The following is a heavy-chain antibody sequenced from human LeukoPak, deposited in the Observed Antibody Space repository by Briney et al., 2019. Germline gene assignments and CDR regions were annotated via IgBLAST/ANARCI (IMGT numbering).Heavy chain of an antibody. CDR2: IVSSGSNT. V-gene: IGHV3-23*01. D-gene: IGHD3-10*01. Sequence: GGSLRLSCAASGFIFSNYAMNWVRQAPGKGLEWVSVIVSSGSNTFYADSVKGRFTTSRDNAKNSLYLQMNSLRAEDTALYYCAKDSRGSGSRYYGMDVWGQGTTVTVSS. CDR3: AKDSRGSGSRYYGMDV. J-gene: IGHJ6*02. CDR1: GFIFSNYA.